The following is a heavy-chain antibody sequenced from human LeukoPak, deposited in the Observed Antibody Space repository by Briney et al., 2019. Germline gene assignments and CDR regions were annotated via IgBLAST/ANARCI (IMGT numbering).Heavy chain of an antibody. CDR3: AKLVGSGWYLTFDY. V-gene: IGHV3-53*01. J-gene: IGHJ4*02. Sequence: GGSLRLSCAASGFTVSSNYMTWVRQAPGKGLEWVSVIYSGGSTYYAGSVKGRFTISRDNVKNSLYLQMNSLRAEDTAVYYCAKLVGSGWYLTFDYWGQGTLVTVSS. D-gene: IGHD6-19*01. CDR2: IYSGGST. CDR1: GFTVSSNY.